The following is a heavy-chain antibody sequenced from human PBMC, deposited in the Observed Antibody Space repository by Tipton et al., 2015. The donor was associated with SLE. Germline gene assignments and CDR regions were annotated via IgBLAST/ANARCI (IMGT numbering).Heavy chain of an antibody. J-gene: IGHJ6*03. V-gene: IGHV4-4*07. CDR1: GDSIGTYY. Sequence: TLSLTCAVSGDSIGTYYWSWIRQPAGTGLEWIGRIFTSGITTYNPSLKSRVTMSVDTSKNQFSLKLNSVTAADTAVYFCARDGRVASSGGDYYHYYYYMDVWGKGTTVTVSS. CDR2: IFTSGIT. D-gene: IGHD6-13*01. CDR3: ARDGRVASSGGDYYHYYYYMDV.